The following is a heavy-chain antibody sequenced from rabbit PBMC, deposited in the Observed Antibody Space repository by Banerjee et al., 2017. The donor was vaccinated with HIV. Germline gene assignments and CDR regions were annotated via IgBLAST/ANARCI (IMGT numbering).Heavy chain of an antibody. J-gene: IGHJ4*01. CDR1: GFSLSNNYV. Sequence: QEQLEESGGDLVKPGASLTLTCTASGFSLSNNYVMSWVRQAPGKGLEWIGCIYGGSSGSTYYASWAKGRFTISKTSSTTVTLQMTSLTAADTATYFCARRTDGVADYIYGYYFNLWGPGTLVTVS. V-gene: IGHV1S45*01. CDR2: IYGGSSGST. CDR3: ARRTDGVADYIYGYYFNL. D-gene: IGHD6-1*01.